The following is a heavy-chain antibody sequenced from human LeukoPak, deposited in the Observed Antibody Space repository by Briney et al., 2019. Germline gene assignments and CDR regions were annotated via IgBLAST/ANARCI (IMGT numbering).Heavy chain of an antibody. CDR1: GFTFSSYW. V-gene: IGHV3-7*01. J-gene: IGHJ6*03. CDR3: ARDSSGYWGYYMDV. CDR2: IKQDGSEK. Sequence: LSGGSLRLSCAASGFTFSSYWMSWVRQAPGKGLEWVANIKQDGSEKYYVDSVKGRFTISRDNAKNSLNLQMNSLRAEDTAVYYCARDSSGYWGYYMDVWGKGTTVTVSS. D-gene: IGHD3-22*01.